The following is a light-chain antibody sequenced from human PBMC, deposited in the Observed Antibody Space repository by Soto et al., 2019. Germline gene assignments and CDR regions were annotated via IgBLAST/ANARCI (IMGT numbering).Light chain of an antibody. CDR3: QCYDSSLSGYVV. CDR2: GNS. CDR1: SSNIGAGYD. V-gene: IGLV1-40*01. J-gene: IGLJ2*01. Sequence: QSVLTQPPSVSGAPGQRVTNSCTGSSSNIGAGYDVHWYQQLPGTAPKLLIYGNSNRPSGVPDRFSGSKSGTSASLAITGLQAEDEADYYCQCYDSSLSGYVVFGGGTKLTVL.